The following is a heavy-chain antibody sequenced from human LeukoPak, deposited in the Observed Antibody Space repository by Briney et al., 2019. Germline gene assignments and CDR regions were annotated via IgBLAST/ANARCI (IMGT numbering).Heavy chain of an antibody. V-gene: IGHV5-51*01. J-gene: IGHJ4*02. D-gene: IGHD1-26*01. Sequence: GESLKISCKGSGYSFTSYWIGWVRQMPGKGLEWMGIIYPGDSDTIYSPSFQGQVTISPDKSISTAYLQWSSLKASDTAMYYCARHVDSGTYYFQYWGQGTLVTVSP. CDR1: GYSFTSYW. CDR2: IYPGDSDT. CDR3: ARHVDSGTYYFQY.